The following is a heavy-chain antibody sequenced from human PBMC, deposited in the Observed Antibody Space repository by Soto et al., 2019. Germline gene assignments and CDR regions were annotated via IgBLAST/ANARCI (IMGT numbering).Heavy chain of an antibody. D-gene: IGHD2-21*02. CDR1: GYTLTELS. CDR3: ATGYCGDDCTNQFDY. V-gene: IGHV1-24*01. Sequence: ASVKVSCKVSGYTLTELSMHWVRQAPGKGLEWMGGFDPEDGETIYAQKFQGRVTMTEDTSTDTAYMELSSLRSEDTAMYYCATGYCGDDCTNQFDYWGQGTLVTVSS. CDR2: FDPEDGET. J-gene: IGHJ4*02.